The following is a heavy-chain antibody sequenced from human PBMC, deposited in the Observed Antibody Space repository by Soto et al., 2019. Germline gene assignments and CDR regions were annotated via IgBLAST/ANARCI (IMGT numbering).Heavy chain of an antibody. Sequence: GGSLRLSCAAAGFTFSSYGMHWVRQAPGKGLEWVAVIWYDGSNKYYADSVKGRFTISRDNSKNTLYLQMNSLRAEDTAVYYCARDLLGPVFDYWGQGTLVTVSS. CDR1: GFTFSSYG. V-gene: IGHV3-33*01. CDR2: IWYDGSNK. J-gene: IGHJ4*02. CDR3: ARDLLGPVFDY.